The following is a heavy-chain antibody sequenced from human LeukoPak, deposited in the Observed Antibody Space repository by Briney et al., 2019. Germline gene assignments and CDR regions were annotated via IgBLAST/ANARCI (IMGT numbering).Heavy chain of an antibody. CDR1: GFTFSSYE. J-gene: IGHJ4*02. CDR2: ISSSGSGI. V-gene: IGHV3-48*03. CDR3: ATEGFLVRGGYFDN. D-gene: IGHD3-10*01. Sequence: PGGSLRLSCAASGFTFSSYEMNWVRQAPGKGLEWVAYISSSGSGIDYADSVKGRFTISRDNARNSLYLQMNTLRAEDTAVYYCATEGFLVRGGYFDNWGQGTLVTVSA.